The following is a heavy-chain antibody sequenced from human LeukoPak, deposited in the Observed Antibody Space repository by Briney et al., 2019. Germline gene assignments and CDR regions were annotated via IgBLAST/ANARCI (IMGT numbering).Heavy chain of an antibody. CDR3: ANHDSYGMDV. Sequence: GGSLRLSCAASGFTFSSYAMHWVRQAPGKGLEWVAVISYDGSNKYYADSVKGRFTISRDNSKNTLYLQMNSLRAEDTAVYYCANHDSYGMDVWGQGTTVTVSS. CDR1: GFTFSSYA. CDR2: ISYDGSNK. J-gene: IGHJ6*02. V-gene: IGHV3-30*01. D-gene: IGHD3-16*01.